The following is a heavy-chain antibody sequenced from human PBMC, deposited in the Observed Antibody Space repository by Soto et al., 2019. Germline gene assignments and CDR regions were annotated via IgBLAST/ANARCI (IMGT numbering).Heavy chain of an antibody. V-gene: IGHV3-33*01. CDR3: AREEPRDRYTD. D-gene: IGHD1-1*01. Sequence: QVQLVESGGGVVQPGRSLRLSCAASGFTFSSYGMHWVRQAPGKGLEWVAVIWYDGSNKYYADSVKGRFTISRDNSKNTLYLQMNSLSAEDTAVYYCAREEPRDRYTDWGQGTLITVSS. CDR2: IWYDGSNK. CDR1: GFTFSSYG. J-gene: IGHJ4*02.